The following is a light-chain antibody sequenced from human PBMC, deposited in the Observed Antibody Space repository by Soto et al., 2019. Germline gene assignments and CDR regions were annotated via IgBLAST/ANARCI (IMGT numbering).Light chain of an antibody. CDR2: EVT. CDR1: SSDIGGYNY. V-gene: IGLV2-14*01. Sequence: QSVLTQPASVSGSPGQSITISCTGTSSDIGGYNYVSWYQQHPGKAPKLMIYEVTNRPSGVSNRFSASKSGNTASLTISGLQGEDEADYFCSSYSGTNTLVFGGGTKLTVL. CDR3: SSYSGTNTLV. J-gene: IGLJ3*02.